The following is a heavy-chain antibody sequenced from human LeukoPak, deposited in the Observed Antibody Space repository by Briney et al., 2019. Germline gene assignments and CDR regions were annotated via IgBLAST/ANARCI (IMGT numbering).Heavy chain of an antibody. D-gene: IGHD3/OR15-3a*01. V-gene: IGHV1-8*03. CDR2: VNPDTGNT. CDR1: GGTFSSYA. CDR3: ARRGLVAGIYDLVYGFDI. J-gene: IGHJ3*02. Sequence: ASVKVSCKASGGTFSSYAISWVRQAPGQGPEWMGWVNPDTGNTGFAQKFQGRVTISHNNSVTTVYMELSSLTSEDTAVYYCARRGLVAGIYDLVYGFDIWGQGTMVTVSS.